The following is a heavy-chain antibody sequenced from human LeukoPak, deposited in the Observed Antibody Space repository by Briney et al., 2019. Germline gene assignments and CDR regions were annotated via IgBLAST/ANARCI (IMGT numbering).Heavy chain of an antibody. J-gene: IGHJ4*02. V-gene: IGHV1-2*06. D-gene: IGHD2-2*01. CDR2: INPNSGGT. CDR3: ARRCSSTSCSFDY. CDR1: GYTFTGYY. Sequence: ASVKVSCKASGYTFTGYYMHWLRQAPGQGLEWMGRINPNSGGTNYAQKFQGRVTMTRETSISTAYMELSRLRSDDTAVYYCARRCSSTSCSFDYWGQGTLVTVSS.